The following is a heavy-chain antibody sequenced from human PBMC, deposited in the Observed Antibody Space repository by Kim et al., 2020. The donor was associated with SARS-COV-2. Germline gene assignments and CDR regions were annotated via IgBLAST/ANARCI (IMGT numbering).Heavy chain of an antibody. V-gene: IGHV3-30*18. D-gene: IGHD5-18*01. CDR2: ISNDGSNK. CDR1: GFTFINYG. J-gene: IGHJ4*02. Sequence: GGSLRLSCTASGFTFINYGMHWVCPAPGKGLAWVAVISNDGSNKYYAASVKGRLTIFRDNSKNTLNLQMNSLRTEDTALFSCAKDAVGWIQGGFFHSWGQGTQVNVSS. CDR3: AKDAVGWIQGGFFHS.